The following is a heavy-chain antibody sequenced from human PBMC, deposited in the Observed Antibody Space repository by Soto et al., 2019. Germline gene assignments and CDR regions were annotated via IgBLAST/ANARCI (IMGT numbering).Heavy chain of an antibody. CDR3: ASRDPGTSVDY. D-gene: IGHD1-7*01. V-gene: IGHV4-4*02. J-gene: IGHJ4*02. Sequence: PSETLSLTCAVSGGSFTSINWWTWVRQPPGQGLEWIGEIYRTGSTNYNPSLKSRVTISLDKSENQFSLKVTSLTAADTAVYYCASRDPGTSVDYWGQGTLVTVPS. CDR1: GGSFTSINW. CDR2: IYRTGST.